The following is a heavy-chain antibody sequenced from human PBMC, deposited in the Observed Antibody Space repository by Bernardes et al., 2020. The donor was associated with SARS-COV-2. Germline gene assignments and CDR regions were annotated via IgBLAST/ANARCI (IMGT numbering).Heavy chain of an antibody. D-gene: IGHD5-18*01. CDR1: GYTFTSYG. CDR3: ATMVTALGSWVY. CDR2: ISAYNGNT. V-gene: IGHV1-18*01. J-gene: IGHJ4*02. Sequence: VKVTRKASGYTFTSYGISWVRQAPGPELEWLGWISAYNGNTNYAQKLQGRVTMTTDTSTGHAYMELSSLRSDDTAVYYCATMVTALGSWVYWGQGTLVTVSS.